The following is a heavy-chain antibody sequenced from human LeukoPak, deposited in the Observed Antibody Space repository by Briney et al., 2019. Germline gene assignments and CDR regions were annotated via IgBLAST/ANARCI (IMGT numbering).Heavy chain of an antibody. J-gene: IGHJ5*02. CDR1: SGSISSGGYY. CDR2: IYHSGST. V-gene: IGHV4-30-2*01. Sequence: SETLSLTCTVSSGSISSGGYYWSWIRQPPGKGLEWIGYIYHSGSTYYNPSLKSRVTISVDRSKNQFSLKLSSVTAADTAVYYCARDPSIAGTEDVWFDPWGQGTLVTVSS. D-gene: IGHD1-1*01. CDR3: ARDPSIAGTEDVWFDP.